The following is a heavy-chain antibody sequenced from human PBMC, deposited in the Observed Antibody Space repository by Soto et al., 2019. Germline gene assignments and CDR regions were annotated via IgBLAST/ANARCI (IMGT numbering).Heavy chain of an antibody. CDR3: TRIKEWLIRRRFHYFGMDV. D-gene: IGHD5-12*01. CDR1: GFTFGAYT. CDR2: IRSPPYGAPT. J-gene: IGHJ6*02. V-gene: IGHV3-49*04. Sequence: PGGSLRLSCTCSGFTFGAYTMSWVRQAPGKGLEWVGSIRSPPYGAPTDVAASVKGRFTISRDDSNGIAYLQLDSLKTEDTGIYYCTRIKEWLIRRRFHYFGMDVWGQGTTVTVSS.